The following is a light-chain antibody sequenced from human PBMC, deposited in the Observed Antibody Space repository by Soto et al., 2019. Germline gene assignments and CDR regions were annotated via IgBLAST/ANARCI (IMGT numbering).Light chain of an antibody. CDR3: QQYHSYPYT. CDR1: QSISSW. Sequence: DIQMTQSPSTLSASVGDRVTITCRASQSISSWLAWYQQKPGKAPKVLISKASTLQSGVPSRFSGSRSATEFTLTVSSLQPDDFATYYCQQYHSYPYTFGQGTKLE. J-gene: IGKJ2*01. V-gene: IGKV1-5*03. CDR2: KAS.